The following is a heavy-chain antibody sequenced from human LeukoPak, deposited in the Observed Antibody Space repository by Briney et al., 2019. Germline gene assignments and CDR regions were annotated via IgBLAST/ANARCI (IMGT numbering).Heavy chain of an antibody. CDR2: IKQDGSEK. Sequence: GGSLRLSCAASGFTFSSYWMSWVRQAPGKGLEWVANIKQDGSEKYYVDSVKGRFTISRDNAKNSLYLQMNSLRAEDTALYYCAREFGLAGPYFDYWGQGTLVTVSS. J-gene: IGHJ4*02. V-gene: IGHV3-7*03. CDR3: AREFGLAGPYFDY. CDR1: GFTFSSYW. D-gene: IGHD3-3*01.